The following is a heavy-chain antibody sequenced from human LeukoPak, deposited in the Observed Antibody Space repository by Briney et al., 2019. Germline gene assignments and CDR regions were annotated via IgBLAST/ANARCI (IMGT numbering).Heavy chain of an antibody. D-gene: IGHD6-13*01. CDR1: GYTFTSYD. Sequence: GASVKVSCKASGYTFTSYDVNWVRQATGQGLEWMGWMNPNSGNTGYAQKFQGRVTMTRNTSISTAYMELSSLRSEDTAVYYCARLPGYSSSWQTYGMDVWGQGTTVTVSS. V-gene: IGHV1-8*01. J-gene: IGHJ6*02. CDR2: MNPNSGNT. CDR3: ARLPGYSSSWQTYGMDV.